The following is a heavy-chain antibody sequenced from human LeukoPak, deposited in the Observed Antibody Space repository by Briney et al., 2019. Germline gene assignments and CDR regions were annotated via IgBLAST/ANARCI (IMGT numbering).Heavy chain of an antibody. J-gene: IGHJ4*02. CDR2: ITDNGRRT. CDR3: AKITKATTPNY. D-gene: IGHD4-17*01. CDR1: GLIFSSYA. Sequence: GRSLRLSCAASGLIFSSYAMSWVRQAPGKGLEWVSGITDNGRRTYYADSVKGRFTISRDNSKNTVFLQMSDLRAEDTAIYYCAKITKATTPNYWGQGTLVTVS. V-gene: IGHV3-23*01.